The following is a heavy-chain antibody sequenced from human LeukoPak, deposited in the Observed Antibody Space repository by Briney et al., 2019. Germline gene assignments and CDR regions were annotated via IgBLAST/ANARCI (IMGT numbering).Heavy chain of an antibody. CDR1: GFTFSSYS. Sequence: GGSLRLSCAASGFTFSSYSMNWVRQAPGKGLEWVSYLSSSSSTIYYADSVKGGFTISRDNAKNSLYLQMTSLRAEHTAVYYCAGQIVVPRLDYWGQGTLVTVSS. CDR2: LSSSSSTI. CDR3: AGQIVVPRLDY. V-gene: IGHV3-48*01. J-gene: IGHJ4*02. D-gene: IGHD3-22*01.